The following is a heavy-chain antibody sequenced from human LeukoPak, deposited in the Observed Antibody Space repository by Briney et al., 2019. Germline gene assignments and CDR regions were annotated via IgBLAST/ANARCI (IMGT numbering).Heavy chain of an antibody. J-gene: IGHJ5*02. D-gene: IGHD3-3*01. CDR2: ISAYNGNT. CDR1: GYTFTSYG. V-gene: IGHV1-18*01. Sequence: ASVKVSCKASGYTFTSYGISWVRQAPGQGLQWMGWISAYNGNTNYAQKLQGRVTMTRNTSISTAYMELSSLRSEDTAVYYCARARGTIFGVVRRGSDWFDPWGQGTLVTVSS. CDR3: ARARGTIFGVVRRGSDWFDP.